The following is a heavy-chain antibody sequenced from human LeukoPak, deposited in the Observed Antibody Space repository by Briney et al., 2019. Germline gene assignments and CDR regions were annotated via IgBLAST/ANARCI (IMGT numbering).Heavy chain of an antibody. J-gene: IGHJ6*02. CDR2: IWYDGSNK. D-gene: IGHD3-10*01. CDR3: AREKYEGSGSHYFALDV. CDR1: GFTFSSYG. Sequence: GGSLRLSCAASGFTFSSYGMHWVRQAPGKGLEWVAVIWYDGSNKYYADSVKGRFTISRDNSKNTLYLQMNSLRAEDTAVYYCAREKYEGSGSHYFALDVWGQGTMVIVSS. V-gene: IGHV3-33*01.